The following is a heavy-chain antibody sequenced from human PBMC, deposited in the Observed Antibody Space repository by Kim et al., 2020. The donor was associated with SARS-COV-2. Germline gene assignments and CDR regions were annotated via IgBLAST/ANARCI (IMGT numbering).Heavy chain of an antibody. CDR1: GFTFSSYG. CDR3: ARDQGSGYGETGWFDP. V-gene: IGHV3-33*01. J-gene: IGHJ5*02. Sequence: GGSLRLSCAASGFTFSSYGMHWVRQAPGKGLEWVAVIWYDGSNKYYADSVKGRFTISRDNSKNTLYLQMNSLRAEDTAVYYCARDQGSGYGETGWFDPWGQGTLVTVSS. CDR2: IWYDGSNK. D-gene: IGHD5-12*01.